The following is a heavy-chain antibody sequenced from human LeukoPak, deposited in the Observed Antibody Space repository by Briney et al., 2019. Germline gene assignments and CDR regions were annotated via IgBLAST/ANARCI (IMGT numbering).Heavy chain of an antibody. J-gene: IGHJ6*03. CDR3: ARPIIYYYYMDV. CDR1: GFTFSSYG. CDR2: IIGSGSST. V-gene: IGHV3-23*01. D-gene: IGHD3-10*01. Sequence: GGSLRLSCAASGFTFSSYGMSWVRQAPGKGLQWVSVIIGSGSSTYYADSVKGRFTISRDNARNTLYLQMNSLRAEDTAVYYCARPIIYYYYMDVWGKGTTVTVSS.